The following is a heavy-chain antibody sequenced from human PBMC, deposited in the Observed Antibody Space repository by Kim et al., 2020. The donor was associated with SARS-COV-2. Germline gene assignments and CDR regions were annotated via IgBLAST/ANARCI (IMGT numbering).Heavy chain of an antibody. J-gene: IGHJ4*02. Sequence: GGSLRLSCAASGFAFSGYGMHWVRQAPGKGLDWVTLISYDGNNKYYADSVKGRLTVSRDSSKNTLYLQMNSLRAEDTAIYYCVRGGYYYLDDYWGQGTLVTVSS. V-gene: IGHV3-30*03. D-gene: IGHD3-22*01. CDR1: GFAFSGYG. CDR2: ISYDGNNK. CDR3: VRGGYYYLDDY.